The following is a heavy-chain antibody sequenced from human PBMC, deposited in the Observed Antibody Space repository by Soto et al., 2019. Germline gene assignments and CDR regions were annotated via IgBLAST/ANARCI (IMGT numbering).Heavy chain of an antibody. CDR2: IYYSGST. CDR3: ARAFGSGIFYYYYYGMHA. D-gene: IGHD3-10*01. CDR1: GGSISSSNYY. J-gene: IGHJ6*02. Sequence: SETLSLTCTVSGGSISSSNYYWGWVRQPPGKGLEWIGSIYYSGSTYYNASLKSRVTISVDTSKNQFSLSLTSVTAADTAVYYCARAFGSGIFYYYYYGMHAWGQGTTVTAS. V-gene: IGHV4-39*01.